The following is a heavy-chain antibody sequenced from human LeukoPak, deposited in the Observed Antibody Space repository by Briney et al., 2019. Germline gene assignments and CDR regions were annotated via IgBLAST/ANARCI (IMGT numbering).Heavy chain of an antibody. J-gene: IGHJ4*02. D-gene: IGHD1-26*01. CDR2: IYSGGST. V-gene: IGHV3-53*01. Sequence: GGSLRLSCAASGFTVRNNYMSWVRQAPGKGLEWVSVIYSGGSTYYADSVKGRFTISRDNSKNTLYLQMNGLRAEDTAVYYCARDSCSPDSGGHCFDYWGRGTLVTVSS. CDR1: GFTVRNNY. CDR3: ARDSCSPDSGGHCFDY.